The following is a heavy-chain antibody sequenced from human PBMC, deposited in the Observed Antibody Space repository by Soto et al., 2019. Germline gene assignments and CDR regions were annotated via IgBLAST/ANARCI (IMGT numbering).Heavy chain of an antibody. D-gene: IGHD5-12*01. J-gene: IGHJ6*02. CDR1: GGSFSGYY. CDR3: ARGLRRDGYNWEKGGRQKLILYGMDV. CDR2: INHSGST. Sequence: QVQLQQWGAGLLKPSETLSLTCAVYGGSFSGYYWSWIRQPPGKGLEWIGEINHSGSTNYNPSLKGRVTISVDTSKTQFSLKLSSVTAADTAVYYCARGLRRDGYNWEKGGRQKLILYGMDVWGQGTTVTVSS. V-gene: IGHV4-34*01.